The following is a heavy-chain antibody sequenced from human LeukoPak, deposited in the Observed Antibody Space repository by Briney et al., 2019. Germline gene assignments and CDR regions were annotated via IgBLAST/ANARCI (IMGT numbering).Heavy chain of an antibody. D-gene: IGHD2-21*02. CDR1: RYSFSGYW. Sequence: GESLKISCKGSRYSFSGYWIAWVRQMPGRGLDWMGIIYPDDSDARYSPSLQGQVTISADKSISTVYLQWSSLKASDTAMYYCARQRTTAAFHFYSMDVWGQGTTVTVSS. CDR2: IYPDDSDA. J-gene: IGHJ6*02. V-gene: IGHV5-51*01. CDR3: ARQRTTAAFHFYSMDV.